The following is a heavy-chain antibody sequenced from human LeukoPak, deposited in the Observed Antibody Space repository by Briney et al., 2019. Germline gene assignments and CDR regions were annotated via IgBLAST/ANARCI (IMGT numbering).Heavy chain of an antibody. D-gene: IGHD3-9*01. V-gene: IGHV3-21*01. Sequence: PGGSLRLSCAASGFTFSSYSMNWVRQAPGKGLGWVSSISSSSSYIYYADSVKGRFTISRDNAKNSLYLQMNSLRAEDTAVYYCAREGPYDTDYGYWGQGTLVTVSS. CDR3: AREGPYDTDYGY. CDR2: ISSSSSYI. J-gene: IGHJ4*02. CDR1: GFTFSSYS.